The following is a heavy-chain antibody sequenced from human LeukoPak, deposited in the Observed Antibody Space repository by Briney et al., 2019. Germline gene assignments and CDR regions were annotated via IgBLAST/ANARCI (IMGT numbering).Heavy chain of an antibody. CDR1: GGSISSSSYY. J-gene: IGHJ5*02. CDR2: IYYSGST. CDR3: APRVVYRFDP. D-gene: IGHD2-8*02. Sequence: PSETLPPTCTVSGGSISSSSYYWGWIRQPPGKGLEWIGSIYYSGSTYYNPSLKSRVTISVDTSKNQFSLKLSSVTAADTAVYYCAPRVVYRFDPWGQGTLVTVSS. V-gene: IGHV4-39*07.